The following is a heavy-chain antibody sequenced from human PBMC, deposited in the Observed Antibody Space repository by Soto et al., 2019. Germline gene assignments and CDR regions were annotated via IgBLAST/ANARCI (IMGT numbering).Heavy chain of an antibody. CDR2: IWYDGSNK. D-gene: IGHD4-17*01. J-gene: IGHJ1*01. V-gene: IGHV3-33*01. CDR1: GFTFSSYG. Sequence: QVQLVESGGGVVQPGRSLRLSCAASGFTFSSYGMHWVRQAPGKGLEWVAVIWYDGSNKYYADSVKGRFTISRDNSKNTLYLQMNSLRAEDTAVYYCARDPSAVGYGDSGQYFQHWGQGTLVTVSS. CDR3: ARDPSAVGYGDSGQYFQH.